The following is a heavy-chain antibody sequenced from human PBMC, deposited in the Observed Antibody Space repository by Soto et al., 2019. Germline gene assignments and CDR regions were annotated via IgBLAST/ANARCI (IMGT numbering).Heavy chain of an antibody. D-gene: IGHD6-19*01. J-gene: IGHJ3*01. CDR2: INPNSGGT. CDR1: GYTFTGYD. Sequence: ASVKVSCKASGYTFTGYDMHWVRQAPGQGHEWMGWINPNSGGTNYAQKFQGWVTMTRDTSISTAYMELSRLRSDDTAVYYYARGQRWLVQSDAFYFWGQGTMVTVS. V-gene: IGHV1-2*04. CDR3: ARGQRWLVQSDAFYF.